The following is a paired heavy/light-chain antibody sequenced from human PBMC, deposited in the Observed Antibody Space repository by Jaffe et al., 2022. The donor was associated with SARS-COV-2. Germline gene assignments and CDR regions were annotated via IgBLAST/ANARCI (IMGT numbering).Heavy chain of an antibody. CDR1: GYSFATYW. Sequence: EVQLEQSGAEVKEPGEPLKISCKGSGYSFATYWIGWVRQVPGKGLEWMGNIYPGDSDTRYSPSFQGHVTISADKSINTAYLQWNSLKDSDTAMYYCARPRPGQGLIDYWGQGTLVTVSS. CDR2: IYPGDSDT. V-gene: IGHV5-51*01. D-gene: IGHD3-10*01. J-gene: IGHJ4*02. CDR3: ARPRPGQGLIDY.
Light chain of an antibody. CDR3: SSYAGSNNLV. Sequence: QSALTQPPSASGSPGQSVTISCTGTSSDVGGYNYVSWYQQHPGKAPKFIIYEVTKRPSGVPDRFSGSKSGNTASLTVSGLQAEDEADYYCSSYAGSNNLVFGGGTKLTVL. J-gene: IGLJ2*01. CDR1: SSDVGGYNY. V-gene: IGLV2-8*01. CDR2: EVT.